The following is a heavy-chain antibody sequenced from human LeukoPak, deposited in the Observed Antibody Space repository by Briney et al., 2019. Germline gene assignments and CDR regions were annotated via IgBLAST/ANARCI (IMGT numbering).Heavy chain of an antibody. Sequence: GGSLRLSCAASGFNFRSHSMIWVRQAPGKGLEWVSSISSSSSYMYYTDSVKGRFTVSRDNAKNSVFLQMNSLRAEDTAVYYCARGITVYGDQRPSYYYGLDVWGQGTTVTVAS. CDR3: ARGITVYGDQRPSYYYGLDV. D-gene: IGHD4-17*01. CDR2: ISSSSSYM. CDR1: GFNFRSHS. V-gene: IGHV3-21*01. J-gene: IGHJ6*02.